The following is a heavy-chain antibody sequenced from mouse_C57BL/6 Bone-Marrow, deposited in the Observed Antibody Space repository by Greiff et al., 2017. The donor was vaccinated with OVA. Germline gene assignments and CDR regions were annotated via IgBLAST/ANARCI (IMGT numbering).Heavy chain of an antibody. CDR2: ISSGGDYI. D-gene: IGHD1-1*01. V-gene: IGHV5-9-1*02. J-gene: IGHJ4*01. CDR1: GFTFSSYA. CDR3: TRGAFYYYGSSDAMDY. Sequence: LQQSGEGLVKPGGSLKLSCAASGFTFSSYAMSWVRQTPEKRLEWVAYISSGGDYIYYADTVKGRFTISRDNARNTLYLQMSSLKSEDTAMYYCTRGAFYYYGSSDAMDYWGQGTSVTVSS.